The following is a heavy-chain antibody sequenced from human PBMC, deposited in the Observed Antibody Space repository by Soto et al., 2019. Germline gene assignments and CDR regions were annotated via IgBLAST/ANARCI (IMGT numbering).Heavy chain of an antibody. J-gene: IGHJ4*02. CDR1: GFTFSDHY. CDR2: IGTSETTM. V-gene: IGHV3-11*01. CDR3: ARGGVYFEY. Sequence: QVQLVESGGGLVKPGGSLRLSCVASGFTFSDHYMSWIRQAPGKGLEWISFIGTSETTMYYTDSVMGRFTISRDNAKNSLLLQMNSLRADDTALYYCARGGVYFEYWGQGMLVTVSS.